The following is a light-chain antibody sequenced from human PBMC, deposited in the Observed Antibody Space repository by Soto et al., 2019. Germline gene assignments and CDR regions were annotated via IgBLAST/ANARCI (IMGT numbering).Light chain of an antibody. J-gene: IGKJ2*03. CDR2: KAS. CDR3: QHYNSYSRS. CDR1: QSIDSW. Sequence: DIQMTQSPSTLSASIGDRVTITCRAIQSIDSWLAWYQQKSGKAPTLLIYKASTLQTGVPSRFSGSGSGSEFPLTVSLLQPDDFATYYCQHYNSYSRSFGQGTKVDVK. V-gene: IGKV1-5*03.